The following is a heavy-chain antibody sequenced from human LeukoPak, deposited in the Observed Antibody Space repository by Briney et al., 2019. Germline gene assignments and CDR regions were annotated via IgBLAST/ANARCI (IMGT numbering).Heavy chain of an antibody. CDR2: IYHTGST. Sequence: SGTLSLTCTVSGDSVSGTNWWSWVRQPPGKGLEWIGEIYHTGSTNYNPSLKSRLTMSVDMSKNQFSLKLSSVTAADTAVYYCVRGGNYLFDYWGQGTLVTVSS. V-gene: IGHV4-4*02. CDR1: GDSVSGTNW. D-gene: IGHD1-7*01. CDR3: VRGGNYLFDY. J-gene: IGHJ4*02.